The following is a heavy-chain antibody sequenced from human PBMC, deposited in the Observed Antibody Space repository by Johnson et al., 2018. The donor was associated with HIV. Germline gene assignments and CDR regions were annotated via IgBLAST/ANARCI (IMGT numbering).Heavy chain of an antibody. D-gene: IGHD2-21*01. CDR1: GFTFSSYA. V-gene: IGHV3-30-3*01. Sequence: QMLLVESGGGVVQPGRSLRLSCAASGFTFSSYAMHWVRQAPGKGLEWVAVISYDGSNKYYADSVKGRFTISRDNSKNTLYLQMNSLTGEDKAIYYCAAGGGDCYPSHWGFCAFDIWGRGTMVTVSS. CDR2: ISYDGSNK. J-gene: IGHJ3*02. CDR3: AAGGGDCYPSHWGFCAFDI.